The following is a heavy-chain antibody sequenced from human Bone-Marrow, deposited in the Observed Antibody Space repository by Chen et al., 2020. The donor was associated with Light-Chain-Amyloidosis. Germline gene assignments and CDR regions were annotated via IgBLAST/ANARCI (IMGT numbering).Heavy chain of an antibody. CDR2: ISSNSYK. J-gene: IGHJ4*02. CDR3: ARPTSVWLQLTTGGDF. Sequence: EVQLVESGGGLVQPGGSLRLSCAASGFTFSSYSMNWVRQAPGKGLEWVSYISSNSYKYYADSVKGRFTISRDNAMNSVYLQMNSLRAEDTAIYYCARPTSVWLQLTTGGDFWGQGTLVTVSS. CDR1: GFTFSSYS. V-gene: IGHV3-21*05. D-gene: IGHD6-19*01.